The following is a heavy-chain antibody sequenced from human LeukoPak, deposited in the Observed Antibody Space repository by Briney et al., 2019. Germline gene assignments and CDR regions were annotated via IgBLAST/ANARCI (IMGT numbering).Heavy chain of an antibody. CDR2: IIPIFGTA. Sequence: SVKVSCKASGGTFSSYAISWVRQAPGQGLEWMGGIIPIFGTANYAQKFQGRVTITADKSTSTAYMELSSLRSEDTAVYYCAGDRPIYCSGGSCYLFDYWGQGTLVTVSS. D-gene: IGHD2-15*01. V-gene: IGHV1-69*06. J-gene: IGHJ4*02. CDR3: AGDRPIYCSGGSCYLFDY. CDR1: GGTFSSYA.